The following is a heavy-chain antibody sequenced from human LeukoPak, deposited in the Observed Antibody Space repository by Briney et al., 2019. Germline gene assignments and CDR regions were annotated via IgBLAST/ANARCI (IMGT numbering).Heavy chain of an antibody. CDR1: GYTFTGYY. D-gene: IGHD3-10*01. CDR3: ASGGPVGLWFGESRYGMDV. J-gene: IGHJ6*02. CDR2: INPNSGGT. Sequence: ASVEVSCKASGYTFTGYYMHWVRQAPGQGLEWMGWINPNSGGTNYAQKFQGRVTMTRDTSISTAYMELSRLRSDDTAVYYCASGGPVGLWFGESRYGMDVWGQGTTVTVSS. V-gene: IGHV1-2*02.